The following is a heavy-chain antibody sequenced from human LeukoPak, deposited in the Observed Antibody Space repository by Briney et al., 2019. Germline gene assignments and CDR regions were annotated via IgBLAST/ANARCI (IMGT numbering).Heavy chain of an antibody. CDR1: GYTFTTYD. J-gene: IGHJ4*02. V-gene: IGHV1-8*01. CDR3: ARNPANTGDFDY. CDR2: MNPNSGDT. Sequence: ASVKVSCKASGYTFTTYDIHWLRPAPGQELAWVGWMNPNSGDTGYAQKYQCRVPMTRATSISTAYMELTSLRSEDTAVYYCARNPANTGDFDYWGQGTLVTVSS.